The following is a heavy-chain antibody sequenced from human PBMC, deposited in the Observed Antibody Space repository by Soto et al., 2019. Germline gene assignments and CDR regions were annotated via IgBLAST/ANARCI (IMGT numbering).Heavy chain of an antibody. CDR2: ISYDGSNK. CDR1: GFTFSSYG. V-gene: IGHV3-30*18. Sequence: GGSLRLSCAASGFTFSSYGMHWVRQAPGKGLEWVAVISYDGSNKYYADSVKGRFTISRDNSKNTLYLQMNSLRAEDTAVYYCAKTASDGWYSRGNFDYWGQGTLVTVSS. CDR3: AKTASDGWYSRGNFDY. J-gene: IGHJ4*02. D-gene: IGHD6-13*01.